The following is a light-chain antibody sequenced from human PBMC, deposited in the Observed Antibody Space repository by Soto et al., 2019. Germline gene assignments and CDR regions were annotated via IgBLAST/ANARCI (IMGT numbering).Light chain of an antibody. CDR1: QSVSSY. CDR2: DTS. V-gene: IGKV3-11*01. CDR3: QQRTNWPRSFT. J-gene: IGKJ3*01. Sequence: PGERATLSCRASQSVSSYLAWYQQKPGQAPRLLIYDTSKRATGIPARFSGSGSGTDFTLTISSLEPEDFAVYYCQQRTNWPRSFTFGPRTKVDIK.